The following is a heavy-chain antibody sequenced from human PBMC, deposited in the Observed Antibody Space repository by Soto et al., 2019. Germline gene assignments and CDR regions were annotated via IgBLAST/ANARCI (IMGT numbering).Heavy chain of an antibody. Sequence: TVACDSSVNYDCSRIRQPTRKGLECIGYMHYNGYTSYNPSLRSRITINPDTSKNQFSLQLNSVTPEDTAVYYCARDFIPNNCGGGGMDVRGPGTTVTVSS. D-gene: IGHD1-1*01. CDR2: MHYNGYT. J-gene: IGHJ6*02. CDR1: CDSSVNYD. CDR3: ARDFIPNNCGGGGMDV. V-gene: IGHV4-59*12.